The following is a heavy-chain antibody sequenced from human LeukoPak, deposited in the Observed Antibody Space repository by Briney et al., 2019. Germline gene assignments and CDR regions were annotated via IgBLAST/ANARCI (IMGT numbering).Heavy chain of an antibody. CDR3: ARDHQLLWFGELLLFDY. Sequence: ASVKVSCKASGYTFTSYAMNWVRQAPGQGLEWMGWINTNTGNPTYAQGFTGRFVFSLDTSVSTAYLQISSLKAEDTAVYYCARDHQLLWFGELLLFDYWGQGTLVTVSS. D-gene: IGHD3-10*01. J-gene: IGHJ4*02. CDR1: GYTFTSYA. CDR2: INTNTGNP. V-gene: IGHV7-4-1*02.